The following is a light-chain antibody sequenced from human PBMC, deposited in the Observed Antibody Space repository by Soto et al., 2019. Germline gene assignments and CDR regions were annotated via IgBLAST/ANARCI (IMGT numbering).Light chain of an antibody. CDR2: AAS. CDR3: QQYNTWPLT. Sequence: DIVMTQSPVTVSVSPGERATLSCRASQSVSSNLAWYQQKPGQAPRLLIYAASTRATGIPARFSGSGSGTEFTHTISSLQSEDFAVYSCQQYNTWPLTFGGGTKVDIK. CDR1: QSVSSN. V-gene: IGKV3-15*01. J-gene: IGKJ4*01.